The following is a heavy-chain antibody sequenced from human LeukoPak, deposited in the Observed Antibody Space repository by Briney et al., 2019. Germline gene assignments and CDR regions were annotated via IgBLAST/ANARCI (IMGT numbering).Heavy chain of an antibody. CDR3: ASTNYGIDAFDI. CDR1: GGSISSYY. CDR2: IYYSGST. V-gene: IGHV4-59*12. Sequence: KSSETLSLTCTVSGGSISSYYWSWIRQPPGKGLEWIGYIYYSGSTNYNPSLKSRVTISVDTSKNQFSLKLSSVTAADTAVYYCASTNYGIDAFDIWGQGTMVTVSS. D-gene: IGHD1-7*01. J-gene: IGHJ3*02.